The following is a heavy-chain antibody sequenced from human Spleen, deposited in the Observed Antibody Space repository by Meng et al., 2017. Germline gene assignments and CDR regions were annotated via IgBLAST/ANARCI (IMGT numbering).Heavy chain of an antibody. CDR2: IFYTGTP. J-gene: IGHJ5*02. Sequence: QVRVRDEGPGAVKPSGTVSLTFAVSGGSILHSNRWSWVRQCPGKVLEWIGDIFYTGTPNYNPSLKRRVTISVDKSKHQFSLILTSVTAADTATYYCAGVDVDTGVPSWGQGTLVTVSS. CDR3: AGVDVDTGVPS. D-gene: IGHD5-18*01. V-gene: IGHV4-4*02. CDR1: GGSILHSNR.